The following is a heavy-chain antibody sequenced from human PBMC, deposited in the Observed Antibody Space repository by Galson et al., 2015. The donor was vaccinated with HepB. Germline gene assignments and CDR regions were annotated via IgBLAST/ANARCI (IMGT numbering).Heavy chain of an antibody. CDR1: GFPFTNYV. Sequence: SLRLSCAASGFPFTNYVMRWVRQTPGKGLVWVSRISNDGSTTHYADSVKGRFTISRDNAKNTLYLQMNSLRAEDAAVYYCARDKDGYNYWGQGTLVTVPS. CDR2: ISNDGSTT. D-gene: IGHD5-24*01. J-gene: IGHJ4*02. CDR3: ARDKDGYNY. V-gene: IGHV3-74*01.